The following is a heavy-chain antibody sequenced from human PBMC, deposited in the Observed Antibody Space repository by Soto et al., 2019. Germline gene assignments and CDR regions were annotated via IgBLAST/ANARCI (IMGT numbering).Heavy chain of an antibody. CDR2: INPSGGST. CDR3: ARGPLEYSSPAAAGYYGMDV. V-gene: IGHV1-46*01. Sequence: ASVKVSCKASGYTFTSYYMHWVRQAPGQGLEWMGIINPSGGSTSYAQKFQGRVTMTRDTSTSTVYMELSSLRSEDTAVYYCARGPLEYSSPAAAGYYGMDVWGQGTTVTVSS. J-gene: IGHJ6*02. D-gene: IGHD6-6*01. CDR1: GYTFTSYY.